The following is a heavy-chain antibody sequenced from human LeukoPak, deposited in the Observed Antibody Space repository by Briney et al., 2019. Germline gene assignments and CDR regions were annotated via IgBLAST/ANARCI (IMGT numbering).Heavy chain of an antibody. J-gene: IGHJ4*02. D-gene: IGHD1-26*01. Sequence: GGSLRLSCAASGFTFSNYWMHWVRHAPGKGLVWVSRIDGDGGSTSYADSVKGRFTISRDNAKNTLYLQMTSLRAEDTAVYYCARTIVGAALDYWGQGTLVTVSS. CDR1: GFTFSNYW. CDR2: IDGDGGST. V-gene: IGHV3-74*01. CDR3: ARTIVGAALDY.